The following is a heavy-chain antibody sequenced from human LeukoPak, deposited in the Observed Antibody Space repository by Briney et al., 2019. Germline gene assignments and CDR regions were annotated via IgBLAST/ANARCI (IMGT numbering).Heavy chain of an antibody. CDR3: ARGAAEGLDR. CDR1: GYTFTSNA. D-gene: IGHD6-13*01. V-gene: IGHV1-3*04. J-gene: IGHJ5*02. CDR2: INTGNGNT. Sequence: ASVMVSCKASGYTFTSNAMHWVRQAPGQRPEWMGWINTGNGNTKYSQKFQGRVTISRDTSANTAYMEVSSLRSEDTAVYYCARGAAEGLDRWGQGTLDTVSS.